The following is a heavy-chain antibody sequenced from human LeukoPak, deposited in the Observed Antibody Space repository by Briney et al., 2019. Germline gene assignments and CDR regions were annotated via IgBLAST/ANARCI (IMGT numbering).Heavy chain of an antibody. CDR2: INPSGGST. CDR3: ARDRRPDYVDY. CDR1: GYTFTSYY. Sequence: ASVKVSCKASGYTFTSYYMHWVRQAPGQGLEWMGIINPSGGSTSYAQKFQGRVTMTRDTSTSTAYMELSSLRSEDTAVYYCARDRRPDYVDYWGQGTLVTVSS. V-gene: IGHV1-46*01. D-gene: IGHD6-25*01. J-gene: IGHJ4*02.